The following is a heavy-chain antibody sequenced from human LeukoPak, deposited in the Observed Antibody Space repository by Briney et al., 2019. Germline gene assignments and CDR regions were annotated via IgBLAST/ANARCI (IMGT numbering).Heavy chain of an antibody. J-gene: IGHJ5*02. CDR2: IHYSGIT. Sequence: PSETLSLTCTVSGGSISSGDYYWSWIRQPPGKGLEWIAYIHYSGITSYNTSLKSRVTISVDTSKNQFSLKLNFVTAADTAVYYCARNAARDCTSTACWPRWFDPWGQGTLVTVSS. D-gene: IGHD2-2*01. CDR1: GGSISSGDYY. CDR3: ARNAARDCTSTACWPRWFDP. V-gene: IGHV4-30-4*01.